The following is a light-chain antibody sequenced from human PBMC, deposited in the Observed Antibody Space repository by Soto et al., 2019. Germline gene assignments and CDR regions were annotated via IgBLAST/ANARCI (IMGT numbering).Light chain of an antibody. CDR1: QSISSY. J-gene: IGKJ1*01. CDR3: QQSYGIPRT. V-gene: IGKV1-39*01. Sequence: DIQMTQSPSSLSASVGDRVTITCRASQSISSYLNWYQQKPGKAPKLLIYAASSLQSGVPSRFSGSGSGTEFTLTISSLQPDDFAAYYCQQSYGIPRTFGQGTKV. CDR2: AAS.